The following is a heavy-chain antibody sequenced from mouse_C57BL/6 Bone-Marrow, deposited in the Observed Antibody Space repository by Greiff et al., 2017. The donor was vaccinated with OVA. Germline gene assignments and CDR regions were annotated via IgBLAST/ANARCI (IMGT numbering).Heavy chain of an antibody. J-gene: IGHJ1*03. CDR3: VRDTPPITTVVDWYFDV. D-gene: IGHD1-1*01. V-gene: IGHV10-3*01. Sequence: EVQRVESGGGLVQPKGSLKLSCAASGFTFNTYAMHWVRQAPGKGLEWVARIRSKSSNYATYYADSVKDRFTISRDDSQSMLYLQMNNLKTEDTAMYYCVRDTPPITTVVDWYFDVWGTGTTVTVSS. CDR1: GFTFNTYA. CDR2: IRSKSSNYAT.